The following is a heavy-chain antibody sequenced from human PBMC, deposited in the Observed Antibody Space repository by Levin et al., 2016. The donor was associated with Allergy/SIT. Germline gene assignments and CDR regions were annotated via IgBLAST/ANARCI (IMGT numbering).Heavy chain of an antibody. CDR2: INPSDVTT. V-gene: IGHV1-46*01. CDR3: ARDPYSTNWFPTGGYFYYYGFGR. Sequence: WVRQAPGQGLEWMGIINPSDVTTNYAQKFQGRVTMTRDTSTSTVHMELSSLRSEDTAVYYCARDPYSTNWFPTGGYFYYYGFGRLGPRDHGHRLL. D-gene: IGHD3-10*01. J-gene: IGHJ6*02.